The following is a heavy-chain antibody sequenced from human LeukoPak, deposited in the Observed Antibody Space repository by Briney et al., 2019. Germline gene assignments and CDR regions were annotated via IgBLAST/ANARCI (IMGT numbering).Heavy chain of an antibody. Sequence: PSETLSLTCAVYGGSFSGYYWSWIRQPPGKGLEWIGEINHSGSTNYNPSLKSRVTISVDTSKNQFSLKLSSVTAADTAVYYCARVQLLSSYGMDVWGQGTTVTVSS. J-gene: IGHJ6*02. CDR2: INHSGST. V-gene: IGHV4-34*01. D-gene: IGHD2-2*01. CDR3: ARVQLLSSYGMDV. CDR1: GGSFSGYY.